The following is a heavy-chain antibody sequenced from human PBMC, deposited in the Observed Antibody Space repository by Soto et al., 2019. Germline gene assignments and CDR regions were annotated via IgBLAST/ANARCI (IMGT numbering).Heavy chain of an antibody. D-gene: IGHD1-1*01. CDR1: GHTSTPYS. Sequence: GESLQVSSKGSGHTSTPYSIPLVRQLPGKGLEWMGIIYPGDSDTRYSPSFQGQVTISADKSIGTAYLQWSSLKASDTAIYYFERHGDNRDLHYY. CDR2: IYPGDSDT. CDR3: ERHGDNRDLHYY. J-gene: IGHJ6*01. V-gene: IGHV5-51*01.